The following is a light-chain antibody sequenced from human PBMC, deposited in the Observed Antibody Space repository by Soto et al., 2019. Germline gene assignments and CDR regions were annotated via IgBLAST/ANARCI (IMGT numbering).Light chain of an antibody. CDR1: SSDVGGYDY. CDR3: SSYTSSTTPVV. CDR2: DVS. V-gene: IGLV2-14*03. J-gene: IGLJ2*01. Sequence: QSALTQPASVSGSPGQSITISCTGTSSDVGGYDYVSWYQHHPDKAPKLMIYDVSDRPSGVSNRFSGSKSGNTASLPISGLQAEDEADYYCSSYTSSTTPVVFGGGTQLTVL.